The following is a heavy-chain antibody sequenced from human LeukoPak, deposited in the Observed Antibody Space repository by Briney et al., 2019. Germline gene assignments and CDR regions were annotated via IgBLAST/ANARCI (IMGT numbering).Heavy chain of an antibody. CDR2: ISYDGSNK. D-gene: IGHD4-17*01. CDR1: GFTFSSYG. Sequence: GRSLRLSCAASGFTFSSYGMHWVRQAPGKGLEWVAVISYDGSNKYYADSVKGRFTISRDNSKNTLYLPMNSLRAEDTAVYYCAKDLLTVTTEHYYYYYGMDVWGQGTTVTVSS. V-gene: IGHV3-30*18. J-gene: IGHJ6*02. CDR3: AKDLLTVTTEHYYYYYGMDV.